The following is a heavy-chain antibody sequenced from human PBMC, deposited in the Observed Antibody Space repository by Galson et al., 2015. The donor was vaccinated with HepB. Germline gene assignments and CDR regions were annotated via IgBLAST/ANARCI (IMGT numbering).Heavy chain of an antibody. V-gene: IGHV3-20*04. Sequence: SLRLSCAGSGFKVDDYGLSWVRQVPGEGLEWVSRINRDGGSTAYVDSVRGRFAISRDNAKNSLYLQMNSLRAEDTALYYCVRGRISQSRGVITLLYPFDCWGPGTLVTVSS. CDR2: INRDGGST. D-gene: IGHD3-10*01. J-gene: IGHJ4*01. CDR1: GFKVDDYG. CDR3: VRGRISQSRGVITLLYPFDC.